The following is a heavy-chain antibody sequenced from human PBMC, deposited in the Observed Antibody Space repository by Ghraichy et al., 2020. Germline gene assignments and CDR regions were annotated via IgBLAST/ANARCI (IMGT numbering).Heavy chain of an antibody. V-gene: IGHV3-23*01. J-gene: IGHJ6*02. CDR2: ISVSGDRT. D-gene: IGHD3-3*01. CDR1: GFTFNNYA. Sequence: GGSLRLSCAAAGFTFNNYAMTWVRQAPGKGLEWVSCISVSGDRTFYADSVKGRFTISRDNSKKMVNLQMNSLRVDDTAVYYCANGRFLAGHYYSMDVRGQGTTVTVSS. CDR3: ANGRFLAGHYYSMDV.